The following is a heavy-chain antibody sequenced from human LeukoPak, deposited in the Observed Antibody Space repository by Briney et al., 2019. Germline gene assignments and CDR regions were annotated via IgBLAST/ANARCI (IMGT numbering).Heavy chain of an antibody. CDR3: ATYTSLQDFDY. CDR2: FDPEDGET. Sequence: GASVKVSCKVSGYTLTELSMHWVRQAPGKGLEWMGGFDPEDGETIYARKFQGRVTMTEDTSTDTVYMELSSLRSEDTAVYYCATYTSLQDFDYWGQGTLVTVSS. D-gene: IGHD2-2*02. J-gene: IGHJ4*02. CDR1: GYTLTELS. V-gene: IGHV1-24*01.